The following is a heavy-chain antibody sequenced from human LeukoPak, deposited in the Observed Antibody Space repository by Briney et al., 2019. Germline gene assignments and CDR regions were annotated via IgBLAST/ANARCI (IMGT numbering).Heavy chain of an antibody. V-gene: IGHV3-20*04. J-gene: IGHJ5*02. CDR3: VRGNAAPGTQFDP. CDR1: GFIFDDYG. CDR2: INLNGGRNGGST. Sequence: PGGSLRLSCAASGFIFDDYGMHWVRQAPGKGLEWVSGINLNGGRNGGSTTYADSVKGRFTISRDNAKRFLYLQMNSLRAEDTALYYCVRGNAAPGTQFDPWGQGTLVTVSS. D-gene: IGHD6-13*01.